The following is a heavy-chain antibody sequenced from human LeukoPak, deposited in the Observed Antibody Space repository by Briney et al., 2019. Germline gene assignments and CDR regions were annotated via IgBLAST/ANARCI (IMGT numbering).Heavy chain of an antibody. J-gene: IGHJ4*02. Sequence: GESLKISCKGSGYSFPIYWIAWVRQMPGKGLEWMGIIYPGDSDTRYSPSFQGQITISADKSISTAYLQWSSLKAPDTAMYYCARRSTYGSGTNYLFDYWGQGTLVTVSS. CDR2: IYPGDSDT. D-gene: IGHD3-10*01. CDR1: GYSFPIYW. CDR3: ARRSTYGSGTNYLFDY. V-gene: IGHV5-51*01.